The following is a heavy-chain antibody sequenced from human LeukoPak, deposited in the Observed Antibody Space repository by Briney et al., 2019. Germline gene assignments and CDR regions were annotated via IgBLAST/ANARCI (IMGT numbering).Heavy chain of an antibody. CDR3: ARQGSYDNSGYSFDY. V-gene: IGHV5-51*01. D-gene: IGHD3-22*01. CDR2: IYPGNADA. CDR1: GYSLINHW. J-gene: IGHJ4*02. Sequence: GESLKISRKASGYSLINHWIGWVRQLPGKGLDWMGIIYPGNADATYSPSFQGQLTISADKPTATLYLQWSSLKASDTAMYYCARQGSYDNSGYSFDYWGQGTLVTVSS.